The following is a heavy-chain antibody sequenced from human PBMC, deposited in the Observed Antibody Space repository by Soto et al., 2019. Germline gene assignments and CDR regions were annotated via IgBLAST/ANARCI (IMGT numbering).Heavy chain of an antibody. V-gene: IGHV4-31*03. D-gene: IGHD3-9*01. CDR1: GGSISSGGYY. CDR3: ARAYYDTLTGYYGGTGPFDY. CDR2: FYYSGST. J-gene: IGHJ4*02. Sequence: TLSLTCTVSGGSISSGGYYWSWIRQHPGKGLEWIGYFYYSGSTYYNPSLKSRVTISIDTSENQFSLNLRSVTAADTAVYFCARAYYDTLTGYYGGTGPFDYWGQGTLVTVSS.